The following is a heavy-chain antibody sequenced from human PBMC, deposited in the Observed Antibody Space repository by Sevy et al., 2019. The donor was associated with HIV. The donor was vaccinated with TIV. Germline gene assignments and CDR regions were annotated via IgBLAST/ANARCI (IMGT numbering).Heavy chain of an antibody. Sequence: ASVKVSCRASGYTFTSYDINWVRQATGQGLEWMGWMSPNSGNTGYAQKFQGTVTMTRNTSISTAYMELSSLRSEDTAVYYCARFLSTSYYYYYAMDVWGQGTTVTVSS. J-gene: IGHJ6*02. V-gene: IGHV1-8*01. CDR1: GYTFTSYD. CDR2: MSPNSGNT. CDR3: ARFLSTSYYYYYAMDV. D-gene: IGHD2-2*01.